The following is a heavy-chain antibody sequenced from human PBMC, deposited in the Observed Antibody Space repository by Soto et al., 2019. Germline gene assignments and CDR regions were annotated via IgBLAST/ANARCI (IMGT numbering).Heavy chain of an antibody. V-gene: IGHV4-39*01. CDR3: ARHGGTTPFDF. J-gene: IGHJ4*02. Sequence: QLQLQESGPGLVKPSETLSLTCTVSSDSIRGSSYYWAWIRQPPGQELEWIGTVYYSGSTYYHPSLKSRVTLSVDPSKNQFSLRLTSVNATDTGTYFCARHGGTTPFDFWGQGIQVAVSS. CDR1: SDSIRGSSYY. CDR2: VYYSGST. D-gene: IGHD4-17*01.